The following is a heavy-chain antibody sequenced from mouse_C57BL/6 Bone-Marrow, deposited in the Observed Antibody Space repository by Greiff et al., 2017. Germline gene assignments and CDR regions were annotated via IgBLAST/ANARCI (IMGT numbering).Heavy chain of an antibody. D-gene: IGHD1-1*01. J-gene: IGHJ4*01. CDR3: TTHYYGSIYYAMDY. CDR1: GFNIKDDY. CDR2: IDPENGDT. V-gene: IGHV14-4*01. Sequence: DVQLVESGAELVRPGASVKLSCTASGFNIKDDYMHWVKQRPEQGLEWIGWIDPENGDTEYASKFQGKATITADTSSNTAYLQLSSLTSEDTAVYYCTTHYYGSIYYAMDYWGQGTSVTVSS.